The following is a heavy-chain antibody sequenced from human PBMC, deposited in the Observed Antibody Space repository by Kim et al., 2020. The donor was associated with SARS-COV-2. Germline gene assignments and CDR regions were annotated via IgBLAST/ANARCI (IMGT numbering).Heavy chain of an antibody. V-gene: IGHV3-30*04. D-gene: IGHD6-13*01. Sequence: GGSLRLSCAASGFTFSSYAMHWVRQAPGKGLEWVAVISYDGSNKYYADSVKGRFTISRDNSKNTLYLQMNSLRAEDTAVYYCARPEYSSSWRTVGCFDYWGQGTLVTVSS. J-gene: IGHJ4*02. CDR2: ISYDGSNK. CDR1: GFTFSSYA. CDR3: ARPEYSSSWRTVGCFDY.